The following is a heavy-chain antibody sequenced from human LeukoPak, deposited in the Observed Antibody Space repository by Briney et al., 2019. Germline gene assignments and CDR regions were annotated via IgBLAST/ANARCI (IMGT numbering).Heavy chain of an antibody. Sequence: GGSLRLSCAASGFTFSNYAMSWVRQAPGKGLEWVSIISGNGERTYYADSVKGRFSISRDNSKNTVYLQINSLRAEDTAVYFCAKDAHDCGSTSCYAITGWYFDLWGRGTLVMVSS. D-gene: IGHD2-2*01. J-gene: IGHJ2*01. CDR1: GFTFSNYA. CDR2: ISGNGERT. V-gene: IGHV3-23*01. CDR3: AKDAHDCGSTSCYAITGWYFDL.